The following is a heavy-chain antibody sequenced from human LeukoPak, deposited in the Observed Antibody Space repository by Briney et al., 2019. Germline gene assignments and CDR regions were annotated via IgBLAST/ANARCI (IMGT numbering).Heavy chain of an antibody. J-gene: IGHJ4*02. CDR1: GFTFSSYA. Sequence: GGSLRLSCAASGFTFSSYAMSWVRQAPGKGLEWVSAISGSGGSTYYADSVKGRFTISRDNSKNTLYLQMNSLRAEDTAVYYCAKDLTDIVVVVAATQGFDYWGQGTLVTVSS. CDR3: AKDLTDIVVVVAATQGFDY. V-gene: IGHV3-23*01. D-gene: IGHD2-15*01. CDR2: ISGSGGST.